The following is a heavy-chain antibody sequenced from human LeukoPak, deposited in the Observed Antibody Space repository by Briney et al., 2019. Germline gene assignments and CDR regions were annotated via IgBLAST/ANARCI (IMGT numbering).Heavy chain of an antibody. CDR2: IRYVGSNK. CDR3: AKDGSGSYYDNWFDP. V-gene: IGHV3-30*02. J-gene: IGHJ5*02. D-gene: IGHD3-10*01. Sequence: GGSLRLSCAASGFTFLSYGMHWVRPAPGKGLEWVAFIRYVGSNKFYAASVKGRFTISRDNSKNTLYLQMNSLRAEDTAVYYCAKDGSGSYYDNWFDPWGQGTLVTVSS. CDR1: GFTFLSYG.